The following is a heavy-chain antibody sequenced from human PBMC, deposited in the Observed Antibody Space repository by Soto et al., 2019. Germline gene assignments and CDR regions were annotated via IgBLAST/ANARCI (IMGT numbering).Heavy chain of an antibody. CDR2: VSGGGIT. CDR3: VKGFWGDY. Sequence: EVHLLESGGGLVQPGGSLRLSCSASGFTFSSHDMIWVRQAPGKGLEWGSGVSGGGITSYADSEKGRFTISRDKSRNTLYLQMNSLRVEDTAVYYCVKGFWGDYWGQGTLVTVSS. D-gene: IGHD3-16*01. V-gene: IGHV3-23*01. CDR1: GFTFSSHD. J-gene: IGHJ4*02.